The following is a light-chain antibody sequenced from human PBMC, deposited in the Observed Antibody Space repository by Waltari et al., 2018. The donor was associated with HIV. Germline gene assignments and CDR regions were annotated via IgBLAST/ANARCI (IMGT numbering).Light chain of an antibody. CDR1: SSDVGGYNY. J-gene: IGLJ2*01. CDR3: SSYTSSSTLV. Sequence: QSALTQPASVSGSPGQSITISCTGTSSDVGGYNYVSWYQQHPGKAPKPMIYEVSKRPSGVSNRLSGSKSGNTASLTISGLQAEDEADYYCSSYTSSSTLVFGGGTKLTVL. V-gene: IGLV2-14*01. CDR2: EVS.